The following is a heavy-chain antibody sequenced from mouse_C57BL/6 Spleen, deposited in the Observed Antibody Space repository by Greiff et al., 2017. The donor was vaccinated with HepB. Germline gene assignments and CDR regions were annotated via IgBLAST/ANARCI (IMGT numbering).Heavy chain of an antibody. CDR3: TRGYGNYWYFDV. Sequence: VQLQQSGAELVRPGASVTLSCKASGYTFTDYEMHWVKQTPVHGLEWIGAIDPETGGTAYNQKFKGKAILTADKSSSTAYMELRSLTSEDSAVYYCTRGYGNYWYFDVWGTGTTVTVSS. D-gene: IGHD2-1*01. V-gene: IGHV1-15*01. CDR2: IDPETGGT. J-gene: IGHJ1*03. CDR1: GYTFTDYE.